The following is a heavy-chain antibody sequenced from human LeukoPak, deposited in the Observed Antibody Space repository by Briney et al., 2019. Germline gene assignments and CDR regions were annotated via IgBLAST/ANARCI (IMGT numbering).Heavy chain of an antibody. CDR1: GSRFTNYW. Sequence: GESLKISCKGSGSRFTNYWIGWVRQMPGKGLEWMGIIYPGDSDTRYSPSFQGLVTISADKSITTAYLQWSSLQASDTAMYYCARQDCSGASCNWFDPWGQGTLVTVSS. CDR3: ARQDCSGASCNWFDP. CDR2: IYPGDSDT. V-gene: IGHV5-51*01. D-gene: IGHD2-15*01. J-gene: IGHJ5*02.